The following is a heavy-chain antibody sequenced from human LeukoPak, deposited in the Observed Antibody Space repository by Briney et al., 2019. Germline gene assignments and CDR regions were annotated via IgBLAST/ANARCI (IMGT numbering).Heavy chain of an antibody. J-gene: IGHJ4*02. D-gene: IGHD5-12*01. CDR2: IYYSGST. Sequence: SETLSLTCTVSGGSISSGGYYWSWIRQHPGKGLEWIGYIYYSGSTYYNPSLKSRVTISVDTSKNQFSLKLSSVTAADTAVYYCARDSVATIRGVDYWGQGTLVTVSS. V-gene: IGHV4-31*03. CDR3: ARDSVATIRGVDY. CDR1: GGSISSGGYY.